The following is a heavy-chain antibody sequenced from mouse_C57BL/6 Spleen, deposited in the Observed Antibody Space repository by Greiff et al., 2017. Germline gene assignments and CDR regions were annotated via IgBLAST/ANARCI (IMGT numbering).Heavy chain of an antibody. CDR2: IDPSDSET. J-gene: IGHJ3*01. V-gene: IGHV1-52*01. Sequence: QVQLQQPGAELVRPGSSVKLSCKASGFTFTSYWMHWVKQRPLQGLEWIGNIDPSDSETHYTQKFKDKATLTVDKSSSTAYMQLSSLTSGDSAVYYCARGGDSSGYGAWFAYWGQGTLVTVSA. CDR1: GFTFTSYW. CDR3: ARGGDSSGYGAWFAY. D-gene: IGHD3-2*02.